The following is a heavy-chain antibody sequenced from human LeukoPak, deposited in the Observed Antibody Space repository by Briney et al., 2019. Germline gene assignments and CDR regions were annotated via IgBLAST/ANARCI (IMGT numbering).Heavy chain of an antibody. CDR2: ISAYNGNT. CDR3: ARGRGYYGSGSSYYYYMDV. V-gene: IGHV1-18*01. CDR1: GYTFTSYG. Sequence: GASVKVSCKASGYTFTSYGSSWVRQAPGQGLEWMGWISAYNGNTNYAQKLQGRVTMTTDTSTSTAYMELRSLRSDDTAVYYCARGRGYYGSGSSYYYYMDVWGKGTTVTISS. J-gene: IGHJ6*03. D-gene: IGHD3-10*01.